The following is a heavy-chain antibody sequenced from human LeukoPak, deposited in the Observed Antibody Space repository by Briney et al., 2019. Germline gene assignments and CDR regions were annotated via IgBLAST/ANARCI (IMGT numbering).Heavy chain of an antibody. V-gene: IGHV3-30*04. CDR2: ISYDGSNK. Sequence: GRSLRLSCAASGFTLSSYAMHWVRQAPGKGLEWVAVISYDGSNKYYADSVKGRFTISRDNSKNTLYLQMNSLRAEDTAVYYCAREEDNWNSNWFDPWDQGTLVTVSS. CDR1: GFTLSSYA. CDR3: AREEDNWNSNWFDP. D-gene: IGHD1-7*01. J-gene: IGHJ5*02.